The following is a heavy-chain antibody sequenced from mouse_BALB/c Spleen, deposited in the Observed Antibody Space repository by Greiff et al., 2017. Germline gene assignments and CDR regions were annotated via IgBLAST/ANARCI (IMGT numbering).Heavy chain of an antibody. CDR3: AREENDGYYFFDY. J-gene: IGHJ2*01. V-gene: IGHV1-54*01. D-gene: IGHD2-3*01. CDR1: GYAFTNYL. CDR2: INPGSGGT. Sequence: QVHVKQSGAELVRPGTSVKVSCKASGYAFTNYLIEWVKQRPGQGLEWIGVINPGSGGTNYNEKFKGKATLTADKSSSTAYMQLSSLTSDDSAVYFCAREENDGYYFFDYWGQGTTLTVSS.